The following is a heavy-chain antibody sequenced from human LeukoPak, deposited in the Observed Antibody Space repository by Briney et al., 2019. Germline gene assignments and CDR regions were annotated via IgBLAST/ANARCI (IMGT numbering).Heavy chain of an antibody. J-gene: IGHJ3*02. CDR1: GFTVSSNY. D-gene: IGHD2-2*01. Sequence: PGGSLRLSCAASGFTVSSNYMSWVRQAPGKGLEWVSVIYSGGSTYYADSVKGRFTISRDNSKNTLYLQMNSLRAEDTAVYYCARARTGAAAMADDAFDIWGQGTMVTVSS. CDR3: ARARTGAAAMADDAFDI. V-gene: IGHV3-53*01. CDR2: IYSGGST.